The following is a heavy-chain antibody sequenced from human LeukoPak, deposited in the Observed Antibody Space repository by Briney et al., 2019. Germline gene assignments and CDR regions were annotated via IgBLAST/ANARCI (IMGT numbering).Heavy chain of an antibody. Sequence: PSETLSLTCAVYGGSFSGYYWSWIRQPPGKGLEWIGEINHSGSTNYNPSLKSRVTISVDTSKNQFSLKLSSATAADTAVYYCARARGSYFSFWFDPWGQGTLVTVSS. CDR3: ARARGSYFSFWFDP. D-gene: IGHD1-26*01. J-gene: IGHJ5*02. V-gene: IGHV4-34*01. CDR2: INHSGST. CDR1: GGSFSGYY.